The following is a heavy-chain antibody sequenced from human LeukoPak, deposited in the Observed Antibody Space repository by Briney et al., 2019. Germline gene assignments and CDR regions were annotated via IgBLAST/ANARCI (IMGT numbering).Heavy chain of an antibody. V-gene: IGHV3-33*08. J-gene: IGHJ3*02. CDR1: GFTFSSYG. CDR3: ATSHWDGAFDI. CDR2: IWYGGSNK. Sequence: GSLRLSSAASGFTFSSYGMHWVRQAPVKGLEWVAVIWYGGSNKYYADSVKGRFTISRDNSKNTLYLQMNSLRAEDTAVYYCATSHWDGAFDIWGQGTMVTVSS. D-gene: IGHD1-26*01.